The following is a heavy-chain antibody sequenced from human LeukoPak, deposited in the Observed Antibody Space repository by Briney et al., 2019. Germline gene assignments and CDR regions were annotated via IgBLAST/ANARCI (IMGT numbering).Heavy chain of an antibody. CDR3: AGQYSSSWYKWFDP. CDR1: GGSISSYY. Sequence: SETLSLTCTVSGGSISSYYWSWIRQPAGKGLEWIGRIYTSGSTNYNPSLKSRVTMSVDTSKNQFSLKLSSVTAADTAVYYCAGQYSSSWYKWFDPWGQGTLVTVS. D-gene: IGHD6-13*01. J-gene: IGHJ5*02. CDR2: IYTSGST. V-gene: IGHV4-4*07.